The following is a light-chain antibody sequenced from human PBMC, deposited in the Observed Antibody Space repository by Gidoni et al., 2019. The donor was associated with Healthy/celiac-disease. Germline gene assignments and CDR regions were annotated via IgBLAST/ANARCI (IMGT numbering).Light chain of an antibody. CDR2: DVS. J-gene: IGLJ1*01. Sequence: QSALPQPRSVSGSPGQSVTISCLGTSSDVGGYNYVSWYQQHPGKAPKLMIYDVSKRPSGVPDRFSGSKSGNTASLTISGLQAEDEADYYCCSYAGSYTSYVFGTGTKVTVL. CDR3: CSYAGSYTSYV. V-gene: IGLV2-11*01. CDR1: SSDVGGYNY.